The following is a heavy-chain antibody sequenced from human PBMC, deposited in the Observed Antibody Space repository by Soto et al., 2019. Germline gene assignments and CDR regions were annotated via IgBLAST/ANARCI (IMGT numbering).Heavy chain of an antibody. V-gene: IGHV3-23*01. CDR2: ISNSGRST. J-gene: IGHJ4*02. CDR1: GLTFSSYA. Sequence: GESLKISCAASGLTFSSYAMSWVRQAPGKGLEWVSHISNSGRSTKYADSVKGRFTISRDNSKNTLYLQMNSLRAEDTAIYYCAKDALAYYDFWSWGQGTLVTVSS. CDR3: AKDALAYYDFWS. D-gene: IGHD3-3*01.